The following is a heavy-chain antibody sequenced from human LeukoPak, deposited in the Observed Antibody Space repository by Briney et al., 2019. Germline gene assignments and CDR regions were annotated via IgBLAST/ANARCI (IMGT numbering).Heavy chain of an antibody. D-gene: IGHD6-19*01. CDR2: ISAYNGTT. V-gene: IGHV1-18*04. J-gene: IGHJ6*02. CDR3: ARDLTHRLAARLYYYYYYGMDV. Sequence: GSVKVSCKASGYTFTGYYMHWVRQAPGQGLEWMGWISAYNGTTNYPQNLQGRVTMTTDTSTSTAYKELRSLRSDDTAVYYCARDLTHRLAARLYYYYYYGMDVWGQGTTVTVSS. CDR1: GYTFTGYY.